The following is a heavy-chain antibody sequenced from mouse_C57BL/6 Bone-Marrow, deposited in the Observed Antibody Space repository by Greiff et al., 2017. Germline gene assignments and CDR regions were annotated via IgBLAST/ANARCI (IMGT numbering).Heavy chain of an antibody. CDR3: ARYYDGYYDAMDY. CDR2: INPSSGYT. J-gene: IGHJ4*01. D-gene: IGHD2-3*01. V-gene: IGHV1-7*01. Sequence: QVQLKESGAELAKPGASVKLSCKASGYTFTSYWMHWVKQRPGQGLEWIGYINPSSGYTKYNQKFKDKATLTAAKSSSTAYMQLSSLTYEDSAVYYCARYYDGYYDAMDYWGQGTSVTVSS. CDR1: GYTFTSYW.